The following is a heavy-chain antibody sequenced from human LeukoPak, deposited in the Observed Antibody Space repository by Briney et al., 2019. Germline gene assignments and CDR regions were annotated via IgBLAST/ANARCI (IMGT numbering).Heavy chain of an antibody. CDR2: INQDGSER. J-gene: IGHJ4*02. D-gene: IGHD1-14*01. CDR1: GFSFTNYW. V-gene: IGHV3-7*01. CDR3: ARDKITGASTNDY. Sequence: PGGSLRLSCAAPGFSFTNYWMSWVRQAPGMGLEWVATINQDGSERYYVDSVKGRFTVSRDSAKNSLYLQMNSLRVEDTAVYYCARDKITGASTNDYWGQGTLVTVSS.